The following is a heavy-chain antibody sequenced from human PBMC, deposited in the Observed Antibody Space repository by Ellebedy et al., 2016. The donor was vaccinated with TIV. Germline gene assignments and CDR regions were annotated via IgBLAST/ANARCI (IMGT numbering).Heavy chain of an antibody. CDR3: ARIRRWGGDYHFDY. CDR1: GFSLSTSGMC. V-gene: IGHV2-70*11. Sequence: SGPTLVKPTQTLTLTCTFSGFSLSTSGMCVSWIRQHPGKALEWLARLDWDDHKYYSTSLKTRLTISKDTSKNQVVLTMTNMEPVDTATYYCARIRRWGGDYHFDYWGQGTLVTVSS. CDR2: LDWDDHK. D-gene: IGHD4-17*01. J-gene: IGHJ4*02.